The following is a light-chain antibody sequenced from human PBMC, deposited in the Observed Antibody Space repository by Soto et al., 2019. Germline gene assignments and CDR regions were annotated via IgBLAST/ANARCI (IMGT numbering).Light chain of an antibody. CDR3: AAWDDSLTGPV. Sequence: QPVLTQPPSGSGTPGQRVTISCSGSSSNIGSNYVYWYQQLPGTAPKLLIYRNNQRPSGVPDRFSGSKSGTSASLAISGLRSEDEADYYCAAWDDSLTGPVFGGGTKVTVL. J-gene: IGLJ2*01. CDR2: RNN. V-gene: IGLV1-47*01. CDR1: SSNIGSNY.